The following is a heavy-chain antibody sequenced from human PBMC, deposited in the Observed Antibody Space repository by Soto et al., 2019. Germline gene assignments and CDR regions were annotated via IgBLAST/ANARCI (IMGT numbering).Heavy chain of an antibody. CDR3: ARDQNRTSCYDY. V-gene: IGHV4-59*01. D-gene: IGHD2-2*01. Sequence: SETLSLTCTVSGGSISSYYWSWIRQPPGKGLEWIGYIYYSGSTNYNPSLQSRVTISVDTSMNQFSLKLSSVTAADTAVYYCARDQNRTSCYDYWGQGTLVTVSS. J-gene: IGHJ4*02. CDR2: IYYSGST. CDR1: GGSISSYY.